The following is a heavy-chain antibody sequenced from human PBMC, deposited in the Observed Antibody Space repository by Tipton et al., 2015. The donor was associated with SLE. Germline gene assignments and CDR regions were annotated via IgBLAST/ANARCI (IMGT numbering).Heavy chain of an antibody. CDR2: INHSGST. Sequence: TLSLTCAVYGGSLSGYYWSWIRQPPGKGLEWIGEINHSGSTNYNPSLKSRVTISVDTSKNQFSLKLSSVTAADTAVYYCARGAAARHWFDPWGQGTLVTVSS. V-gene: IGHV4-34*01. CDR3: ARGAAARHWFDP. J-gene: IGHJ5*02. CDR1: GGSLSGYY. D-gene: IGHD6-6*01.